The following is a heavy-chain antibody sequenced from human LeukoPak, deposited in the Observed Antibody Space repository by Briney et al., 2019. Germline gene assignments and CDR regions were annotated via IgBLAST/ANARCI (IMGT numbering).Heavy chain of an antibody. CDR2: IYYSGST. Sequence: PSETLSLTCTVSGGSISSYYWSWIRQPPGKGLECIGYIYYSGSTDYNPYLKSRVTISVDTSKNQFSLRLSSVTAAATAVYYCARDPSIFGVVNYVFDIWGQGKMVTVSS. CDR3: ARDPSIFGVVNYVFDI. J-gene: IGHJ3*02. D-gene: IGHD3-3*01. V-gene: IGHV4-59*01. CDR1: GGSISSYY.